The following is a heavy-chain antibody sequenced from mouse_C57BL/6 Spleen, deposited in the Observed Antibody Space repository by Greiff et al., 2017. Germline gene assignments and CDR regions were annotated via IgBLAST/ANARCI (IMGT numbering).Heavy chain of an antibody. CDR1: GFTFSDYG. Sequence: EVMLVESGGGLVKPGGSLKLSCAASGFTFSDYGMHWVRQAPEKGLEWVAYISSGSSTIYYADTVKGRFTISRDNAKNTLFLQMTSLRSEDTAMYYCAGSNYGYYAMDYWGQGTSVTVSS. J-gene: IGHJ4*01. CDR3: AGSNYGYYAMDY. D-gene: IGHD2-5*01. CDR2: ISSGSSTI. V-gene: IGHV5-17*01.